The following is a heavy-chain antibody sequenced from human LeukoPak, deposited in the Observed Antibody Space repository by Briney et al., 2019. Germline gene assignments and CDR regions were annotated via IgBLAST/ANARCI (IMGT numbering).Heavy chain of an antibody. CDR3: ARELATGAFDI. D-gene: IGHD1-14*01. CDR2: IYTSGST. Sequence: SETLSLTCTVSGGSISSGSYYWSWIRQPAGKGLEWIGRIYTSGSTNYNPSLKSRVTISVDTSKNQFSLKLSSVTAADTAVYFCARELATGAFDIWGQGTMVTVSS. CDR1: GGSISSGSYY. V-gene: IGHV4-61*02. J-gene: IGHJ3*02.